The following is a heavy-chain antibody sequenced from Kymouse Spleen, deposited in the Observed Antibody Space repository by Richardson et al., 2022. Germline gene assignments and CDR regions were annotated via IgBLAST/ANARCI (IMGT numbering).Heavy chain of an antibody. CDR1: GGSISSSSYY. J-gene: IGHJ5*02. CDR3: AGITGTTGIDP. CDR2: IYYSGST. D-gene: IGHD1-7*01. Sequence: QLQLQESGPGLVKPSETLSLTCTVSGGSISSSSYYWGWIRQPPGKGLEWIGSIYYSGSTYYNPSLKSRVTISVDTSKNQFSLKLSSVTAADTAVYYCAGITGTTGIDPWGQGTLVTVSS. V-gene: IGHV4-39*01.